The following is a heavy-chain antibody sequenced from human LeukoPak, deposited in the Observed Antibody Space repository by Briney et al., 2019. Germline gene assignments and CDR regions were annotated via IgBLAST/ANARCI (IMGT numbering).Heavy chain of an antibody. D-gene: IGHD2-2*01. V-gene: IGHV4-39*07. Sequence: PSETLSLTCTVSGGSISSSSYYWGWIRQPPGKGLEWIGSMYYSGSTYYNPSLKSRVTISVYTSKNQFSLKLSSVTAADTAVYYCARTTEGYCSSASCFGFSYSYYMDVWGKGTTVTISS. CDR3: ARTTEGYCSSASCFGFSYSYYMDV. J-gene: IGHJ6*03. CDR2: MYYSGST. CDR1: GGSISSSSYY.